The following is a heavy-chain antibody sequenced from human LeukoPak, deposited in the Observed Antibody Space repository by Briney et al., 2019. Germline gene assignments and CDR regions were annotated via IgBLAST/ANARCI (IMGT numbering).Heavy chain of an antibody. CDR3: ARENYYGSGTFNLYYYYYMDV. D-gene: IGHD3-10*01. J-gene: IGHJ6*03. V-gene: IGHV4-39*07. Sequence: GWVRQPPGKGLEWIGSIYYSGSTYYNPSLKSRVTISVDTSKNQFSLKLSSVTAADTAVYYCARENYYGSGTFNLYYYYYMDVWGKGTTVTVSS. CDR2: IYYSGST.